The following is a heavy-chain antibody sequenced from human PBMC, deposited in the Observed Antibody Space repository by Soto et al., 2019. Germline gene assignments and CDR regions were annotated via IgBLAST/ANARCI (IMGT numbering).Heavy chain of an antibody. Sequence: QVQRLESGPGLVKPSQTLSLTCSVSGGSIRTRTNYWSWIRQHPVKGLEWIASTYDSVNTYFNPSLESRTTISVDTFADRFSLKVTSVTAADTAVYYCARGVRVGDRRIWYFDLWGRGTLVTVSS. J-gene: IGHJ2*01. CDR3: ARGVRVGDRRIWYFDL. D-gene: IGHD3-3*01. CDR1: GGSIRTRTNY. CDR2: TYDSVNT. V-gene: IGHV4-31*03.